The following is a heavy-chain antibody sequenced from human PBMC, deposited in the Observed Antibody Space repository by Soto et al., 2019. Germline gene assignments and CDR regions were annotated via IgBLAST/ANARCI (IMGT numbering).Heavy chain of an antibody. Sequence: QVQLQESGPGLVKPSQTLSLTCTVSGGSISSGGYYWSWIRQHPGKGLEWIGYIYYSGSTYYNPSLKSRVTISVDTSKHQFSLKLSSVTAADTAVYYCARVSYCGGDCYSYYFDYWGQGTLVTVSS. CDR3: ARVSYCGGDCYSYYFDY. CDR2: IYYSGST. D-gene: IGHD2-21*02. J-gene: IGHJ4*02. V-gene: IGHV4-31*03. CDR1: GGSISSGGYY.